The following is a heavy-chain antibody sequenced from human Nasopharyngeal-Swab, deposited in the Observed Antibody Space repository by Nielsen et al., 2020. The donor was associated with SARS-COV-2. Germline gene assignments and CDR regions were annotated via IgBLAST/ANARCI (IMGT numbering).Heavy chain of an antibody. Sequence: SLKISCAASGFTFDDYAVHWVRQAPGKGLEWVSGISWNSGSIGYADSVKGRFTISRDNAKNSLYLQMNSLRAEDTALYYCAYLLSGWYEGNAFDIWGQGTMVTVSS. D-gene: IGHD6-19*01. J-gene: IGHJ3*02. CDR3: AYLLSGWYEGNAFDI. CDR1: GFTFDDYA. CDR2: ISWNSGSI. V-gene: IGHV3-9*01.